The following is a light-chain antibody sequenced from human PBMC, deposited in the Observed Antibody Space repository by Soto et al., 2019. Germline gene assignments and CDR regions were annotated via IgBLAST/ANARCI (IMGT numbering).Light chain of an antibody. V-gene: IGKV3-11*01. J-gene: IGKJ2*01. Sequence: IVLTQSPATLSLSPVERATLSCRASQSVSSYLAWYQQKPGQAPRLLIYDASNRATGIPARFSGSGSGTDFTLTISSLEPEDFAVYYCQQRSNWPPYTFGQGTKLEIK. CDR1: QSVSSY. CDR2: DAS. CDR3: QQRSNWPPYT.